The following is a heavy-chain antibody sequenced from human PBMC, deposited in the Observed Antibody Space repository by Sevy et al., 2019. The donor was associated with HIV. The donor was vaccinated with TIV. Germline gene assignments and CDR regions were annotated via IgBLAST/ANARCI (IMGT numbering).Heavy chain of an antibody. CDR1: GYTFTSYD. V-gene: IGHV1-8*01. CDR3: ARGNPQGYSYGYQVDY. J-gene: IGHJ4*02. CDR2: MNPNSGNT. Sequence: ASVKVSCKASGYTFTSYDINWVRQATGQGLEWMGWMNPNSGNTGYAQKFQGRVTMTRHTSISTAYMELSSLRSEDTAVYYCARGNPQGYSYGYQVDYWGQGTLVTVSS. D-gene: IGHD5-18*01.